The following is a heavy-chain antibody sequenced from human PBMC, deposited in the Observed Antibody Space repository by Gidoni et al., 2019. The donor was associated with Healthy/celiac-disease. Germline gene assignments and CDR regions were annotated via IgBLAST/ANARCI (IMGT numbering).Heavy chain of an antibody. J-gene: IGHJ6*02. V-gene: IGHV3-33*01. D-gene: IGHD6-19*01. CDR1: GLTFSSYG. CDR2: IWYDGSNK. CDR3: ARVPAVAGTDRSYYYYGMDV. Sequence: QVQLVESGGGVVQPGRSLSLSCAASGLTFSSYGMRWVRQAPGKGLEWVAVIWYDGSNKYYADSVKGRFTISRDNSKNTLYLQMNSLRAEDTAVYYCARVPAVAGTDRSYYYYGMDVWGQGTTVTVSS.